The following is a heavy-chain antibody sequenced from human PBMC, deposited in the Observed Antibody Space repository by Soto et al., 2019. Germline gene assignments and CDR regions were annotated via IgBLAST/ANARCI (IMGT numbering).Heavy chain of an antibody. CDR1: AGSVSSDSAA. V-gene: IGHV6-1*01. Sequence: QTLSLSCAMSAGSVSSDSAAWNCIRKSPSRGLEWLGRTYYRSKWYNDYAVSVKSRITINPDTSKNQFSLQLNSVTPEDTAVYYCARDLQYGDYADYFDYWGQGTLVTVSS. CDR3: ARDLQYGDYADYFDY. CDR2: TYYRSKWYN. D-gene: IGHD4-17*01. J-gene: IGHJ4*02.